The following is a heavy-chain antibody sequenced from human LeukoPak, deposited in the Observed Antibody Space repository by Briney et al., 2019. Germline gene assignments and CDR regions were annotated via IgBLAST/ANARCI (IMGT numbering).Heavy chain of an antibody. V-gene: IGHV4-59*01. CDR2: IYYSVSA. Sequence: PETLSLTRTVSLGSPSSYYCSWIRAPPRERLGRVGYIYYSVSANYTPSLKSRVTISVDTSKNQFSLKLSSVTAAATAVYYCASVRGITMVRGVAGYGMDVWGQGTTVTVSS. J-gene: IGHJ6*02. D-gene: IGHD3-10*01. CDR1: LGSPSSYY. CDR3: ASVRGITMVRGVAGYGMDV.